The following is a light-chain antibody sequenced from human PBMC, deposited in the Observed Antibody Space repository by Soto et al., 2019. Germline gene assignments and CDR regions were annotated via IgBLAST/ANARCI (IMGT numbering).Light chain of an antibody. CDR2: YDS. Sequence: SYELTQPPSVSLAPGKTARISWGGNNIGSKSVHWYQRTPGQSPVLVICYDSDRPSGIPERFSGSNSGNTATLTISRVEAGDEADYYGQLWDGISDQPVFCGGTKLTVL. CDR1: NIGSKS. CDR3: QLWDGISDQPV. J-gene: IGLJ2*01. V-gene: IGLV3-21*04.